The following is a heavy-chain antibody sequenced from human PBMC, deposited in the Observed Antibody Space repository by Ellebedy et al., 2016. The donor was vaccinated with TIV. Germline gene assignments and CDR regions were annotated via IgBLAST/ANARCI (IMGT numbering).Heavy chain of an antibody. V-gene: IGHV3-23*01. CDR3: AKGRGGGSDSSAPRYYFDS. Sequence: GESLKISCSASGFTFSSFAMSWVRQAPGKGLEWVSSITKSGDSTYYADSVKGQFTISRDNSKNTLYLQMNSLRAEDTALYYCAKGRGGGSDSSAPRYYFDSWGLGTLVTVSS. D-gene: IGHD6-19*01. CDR2: ITKSGDST. J-gene: IGHJ4*02. CDR1: GFTFSSFA.